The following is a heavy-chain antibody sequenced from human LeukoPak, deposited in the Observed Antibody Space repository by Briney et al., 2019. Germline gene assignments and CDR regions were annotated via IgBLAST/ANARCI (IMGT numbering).Heavy chain of an antibody. CDR3: AKDSGAASDFDAFAV. CDR1: GFTFRNSA. CDR2: ISGSGVST. V-gene: IGHV3-23*01. J-gene: IGHJ3*01. Sequence: SGGSLRLSCAASGFTFRNSAMNWVRQSPGKGLKWVSGISGSGVSTYYADSVKGRFTISRDNSKNTLYLQMNSLRAEDSAVYYCAKDSGAASDFDAFAVWGQGTMVAVSS. D-gene: IGHD6-13*01.